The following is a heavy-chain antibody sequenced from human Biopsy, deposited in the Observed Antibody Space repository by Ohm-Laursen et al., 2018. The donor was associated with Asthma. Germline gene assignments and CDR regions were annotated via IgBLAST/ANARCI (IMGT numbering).Heavy chain of an antibody. CDR2: IYWDDYN. J-gene: IGHJ5*02. D-gene: IGHD3-9*01. V-gene: IGHV2-5*02. CDR1: GFSLSTSGVG. CDR3: AISQDSGFDDHSPSWFDP. Sequence: TQTLTLTCTFSGFSLSTSGVGVGWIRQSPGKALEWLALIYWDDYNLFRPSLKRRLTITKDPSKNQVVLTMTKMDPVDSGTYYCAISQDSGFDDHSPSWFDPWGQGTLVTVSS.